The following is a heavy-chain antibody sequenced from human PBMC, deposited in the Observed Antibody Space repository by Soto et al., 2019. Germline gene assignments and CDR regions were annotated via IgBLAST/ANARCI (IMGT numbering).Heavy chain of an antibody. J-gene: IGHJ6*02. Sequence: EKLCVTYTVSGGSISSYYWSWIRQPPGKGLECIGYIYYSGSTNYKHSLKSRVTTSVDTSKKKFSLKLSSVTAADTAVYYCARDPGSIWPHHYYYGIAVWGQGTTLTGS. CDR3: ARDPGSIWPHHYYYGIAV. CDR2: IYYSGST. D-gene: IGHD6-13*01. V-gene: IGHV4-59*01. CDR1: GGSISSYY.